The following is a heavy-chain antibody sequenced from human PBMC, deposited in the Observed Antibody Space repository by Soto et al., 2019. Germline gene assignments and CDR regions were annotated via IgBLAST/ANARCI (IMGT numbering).Heavy chain of an antibody. J-gene: IGHJ6*03. Sequence: SETLSLTCTVSGGSISSSSYYWGWIRQPPGKGLEWIGSIYYSGSTYYNPSLKSRVTISLDTSKNQFSLKLSSVTAADTAVYYCASSSENWKSYLYYYYYMDVWGKGTTVTVSS. V-gene: IGHV4-39*01. CDR3: ASSSENWKSYLYYYYYMDV. D-gene: IGHD1-1*01. CDR2: IYYSGST. CDR1: GGSISSSSYY.